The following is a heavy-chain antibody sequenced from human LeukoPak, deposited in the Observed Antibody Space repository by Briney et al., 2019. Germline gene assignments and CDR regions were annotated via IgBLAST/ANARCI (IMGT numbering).Heavy chain of an antibody. CDR3: ARGTIVVVPAASVYYYYYMDV. CDR2: IIPIFGTA. J-gene: IGHJ6*03. CDR1: GGTFSSYA. D-gene: IGHD2-2*01. V-gene: IGHV1-69*05. Sequence: SVKVSCKASGGTFSSYAISWVRQAPGQGLEWMGGIIPIFGTANYAQKFQSRVTITTDESTSTAYMELSSLRSEDTAVYYCARGTIVVVPAASVYYYYYMDVWGKGTTVTVSS.